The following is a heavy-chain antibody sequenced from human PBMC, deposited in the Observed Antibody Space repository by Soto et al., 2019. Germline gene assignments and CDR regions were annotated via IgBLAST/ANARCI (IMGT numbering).Heavy chain of an antibody. CDR3: ARGSTSCPMDV. V-gene: IGHV1-69*13. J-gene: IGHJ6*02. D-gene: IGHD2-2*01. CDR2: IIPIFGTA. Sequence: SVKVSCKASGGTFSSDYYMHWVRQAPGQGLEWMGGIIPIFGTANYAQKFQGRVTITADESTSTAYMELSSLRSEDTAVYYCARGSTSCPMDVWGQGTTATVSS. CDR1: GGTFSSDY.